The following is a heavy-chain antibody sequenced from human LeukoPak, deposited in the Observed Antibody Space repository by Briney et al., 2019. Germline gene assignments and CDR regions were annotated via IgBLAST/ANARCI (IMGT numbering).Heavy chain of an antibody. D-gene: IGHD3-10*01. CDR2: INTDGSST. Sequence: GGSLRLSCAASGFTFSSYWMHWVRQAPGKGLAWVSRINTDGSSTSNADSVKGRFTISRDNAKNSLYLQMNSLRAEDTAVYYCARAGFVGGFDYWGQGTLVTVSS. V-gene: IGHV3-74*01. CDR1: GFTFSSYW. J-gene: IGHJ4*02. CDR3: ARAGFVGGFDY.